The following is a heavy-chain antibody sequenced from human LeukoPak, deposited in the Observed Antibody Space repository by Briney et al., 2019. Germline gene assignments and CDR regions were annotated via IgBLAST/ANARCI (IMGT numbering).Heavy chain of an antibody. J-gene: IGHJ4*02. CDR3: ARGRGADYGGNSGYFDY. V-gene: IGHV3-11*04. CDR1: GLTFSDYY. CDR2: ISPSGSSI. D-gene: IGHD4-23*01. Sequence: GGSLRLSCAVSGLTFSDYYMSWTRQAPGKGPELVSYISPSGSSIFYVDSVKGRFTISRDNPKNTLYVQMNSLRAEDTAVYYCARGRGADYGGNSGYFDYWGQGTLVTVSS.